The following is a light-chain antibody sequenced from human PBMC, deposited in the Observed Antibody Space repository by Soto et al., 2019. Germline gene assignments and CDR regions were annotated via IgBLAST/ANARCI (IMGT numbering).Light chain of an antibody. CDR3: QQYSSSPRT. CDR2: GAS. CDR1: QSISSNY. V-gene: IGKV3-20*01. Sequence: VLTKSPGTLSLSQGEGATLSYTASQSISSNYLAWYHQKPGQAPRLLIYGASSRATDIPDRFRGSGSGRDFVLNISRLEPEDFGMYYCQQYSSSPRTFGQGTKVDIK. J-gene: IGKJ1*01.